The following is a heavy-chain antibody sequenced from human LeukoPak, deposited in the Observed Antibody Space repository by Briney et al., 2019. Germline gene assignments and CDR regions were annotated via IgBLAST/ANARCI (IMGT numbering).Heavy chain of an antibody. Sequence: SETLSLTCTVSGGSISSYYWSWIRQPPGKGLEWIGYIYYSGSTNYNPSLKSRVTISVDTSKNQFSLKLSSVTAADTAVYYCARDYYYDSSGYYRYWGQGTLVTVSS. CDR2: IYYSGST. J-gene: IGHJ4*02. CDR3: ARDYYYDSSGYYRY. CDR1: GGSISSYY. D-gene: IGHD3-22*01. V-gene: IGHV4-59*01.